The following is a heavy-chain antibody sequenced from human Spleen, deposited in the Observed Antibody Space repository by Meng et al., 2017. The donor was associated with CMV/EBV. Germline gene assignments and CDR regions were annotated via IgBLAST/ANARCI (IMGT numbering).Heavy chain of an antibody. CDR2: IYYSGST. CDR1: GGSISSSSYY. J-gene: IGHJ6*02. Sequence: SETLSLTCTVSGGSISSSSYYWGWIRQPPGKGLEWIGSIYYSGSTYYNPSLKSRVTISVDTSKNQFSLKLSSVTAADTAVYYCARDRVLRGYSGYDSGYYYYGMDVWGQGTTVTVSS. CDR3: ARDRVLRGYSGYDSGYYYYGMDV. V-gene: IGHV4-39*07. D-gene: IGHD5-12*01.